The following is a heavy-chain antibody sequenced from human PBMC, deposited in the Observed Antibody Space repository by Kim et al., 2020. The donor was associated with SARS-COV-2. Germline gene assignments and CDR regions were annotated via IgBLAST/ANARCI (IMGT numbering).Heavy chain of an antibody. CDR1: GFTFSSYG. CDR3: AKELPPGYSSGWSYYYYGMDG. D-gene: IGHD6-19*01. J-gene: IGHJ6*02. V-gene: IGHV3-30*18. CDR2: ISYDGSNK. Sequence: GGSLRLSCAASGFTFSSYGMHWVRQAPGKGLEWVAVISYDGSNKYYADSVKGRFTISRDNSKNTLYLQMNSLRAEDTAVYYCAKELPPGYSSGWSYYYYGMDGGGQGTTVPVSS.